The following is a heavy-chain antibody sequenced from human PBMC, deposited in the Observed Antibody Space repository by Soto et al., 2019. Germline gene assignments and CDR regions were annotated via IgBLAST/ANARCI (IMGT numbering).Heavy chain of an antibody. CDR3: STRAYDTNGYYRFDP. V-gene: IGHV4-34*01. J-gene: IGHJ5*01. D-gene: IGHD3-22*01. CDR1: GGSFSGHS. CDR2: INHSGRV. Sequence: SETLSLTCAVYGGSFSGHSWTWIRQSPGKGLEWIGDINHSGRVNYSPSLKSRVTISLDTSKNQFSLTLSAVTAADTAMYYCSTRAYDTNGYYRFDPWGQGTLVTVS.